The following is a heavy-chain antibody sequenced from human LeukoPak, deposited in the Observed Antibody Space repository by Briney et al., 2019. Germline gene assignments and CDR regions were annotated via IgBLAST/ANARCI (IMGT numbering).Heavy chain of an antibody. Sequence: SVKVSCKASGGTFSSYAISWVRQAPGQGLEWMGRIIPIFGTANYAQKFQGRVTITTDESTSTAYMELSSLRSEGTAVYYCARCAHYCDSSGDIKYYFDYWGQGTLVTVSS. D-gene: IGHD3-22*01. CDR1: GGTFSSYA. CDR2: IIPIFGTA. CDR3: ARCAHYCDSSGDIKYYFDY. J-gene: IGHJ4*02. V-gene: IGHV1-69*05.